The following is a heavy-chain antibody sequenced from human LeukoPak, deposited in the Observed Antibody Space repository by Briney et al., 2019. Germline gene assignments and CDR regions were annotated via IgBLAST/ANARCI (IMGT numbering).Heavy chain of an antibody. Sequence: SQTLSLTCAVSGGSISSGGYSWSWIRQPPGKGLEWIGYIYHSGSTYYNPSLKSRVTISVDRSKNQFSLKLSSVTAADTAVYYCARVVAVAGTRWFDPWGQGTLVTVSS. V-gene: IGHV4-30-2*01. CDR3: ARVVAVAGTRWFDP. CDR1: GGSISSGGYS. CDR2: IYHSGST. J-gene: IGHJ5*02. D-gene: IGHD6-19*01.